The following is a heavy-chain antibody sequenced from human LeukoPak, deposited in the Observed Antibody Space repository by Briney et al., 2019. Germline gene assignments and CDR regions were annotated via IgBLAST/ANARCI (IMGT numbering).Heavy chain of an antibody. D-gene: IGHD4/OR15-4a*01. Sequence: GRSLRLSCAASGFTFSSYGMHWVRQGPGKGLEWVSGISWNSGSIAYADSVKGRFTISRDNAKNSLYLQMNSLRAEDTALYYCARSPNDYLDYWGQGTLVTVSS. CDR2: ISWNSGSI. CDR3: ARSPNDYLDY. CDR1: GFTFSSYG. V-gene: IGHV3-9*01. J-gene: IGHJ4*02.